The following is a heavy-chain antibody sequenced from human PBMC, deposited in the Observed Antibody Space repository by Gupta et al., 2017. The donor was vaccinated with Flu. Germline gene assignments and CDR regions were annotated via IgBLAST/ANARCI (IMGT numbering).Heavy chain of an antibody. CDR1: GFAVSSYD. V-gene: IGHV3-23*01. Sequence: EVQLLDSGGGLVQTGGSLRLSCAASGFAVSSYDMSWVRQAPGKGLEWVSSISGSGGTTYNADSVKGRFTISRDNSKNTMYLQASALRDEDTAVYYCARRAGYSSGWYGDGGAFDIWGQGTMVTVFS. CDR2: ISGSGGTT. CDR3: ARRAGYSSGWYGDGGAFDI. D-gene: IGHD6-19*01. J-gene: IGHJ3*02.